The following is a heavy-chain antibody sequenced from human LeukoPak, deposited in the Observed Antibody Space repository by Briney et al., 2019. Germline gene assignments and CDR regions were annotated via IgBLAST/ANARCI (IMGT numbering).Heavy chain of an antibody. CDR3: ARVGSSDNVVIPASLNLFGP. CDR2: IYHSGST. V-gene: IGHV4-30-2*01. J-gene: IGHJ5*01. Sequence: SETLSLTCTVSGGSISSGGYYWSWIRQPPGKGLEWIGYIYHSGSTYYNPSLKSRVTISVDRSKNQFSLKLSSVTAAVTAVYYCARVGSSDNVVIPASLNLFGPLGQGTLVTVSS. D-gene: IGHD2-2*01. CDR1: GGSISSGGYY.